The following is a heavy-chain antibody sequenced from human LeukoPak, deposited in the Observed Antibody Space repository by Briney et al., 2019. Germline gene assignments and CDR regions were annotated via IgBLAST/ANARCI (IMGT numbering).Heavy chain of an antibody. Sequence: SETLSLPCAVYGGSFSGYYWSWIRPPPGKGLEWIGEINHSGSTNYDPSLKSRVTISVDTSKNQFSLKLSSVTAADTAVYYCARGKLRGYSYGANWFDLGGQGTLVTVSS. J-gene: IGHJ5*02. CDR1: GGSFSGYY. CDR3: ARGKLRGYSYGANWFDL. V-gene: IGHV4-34*01. CDR2: INHSGST. D-gene: IGHD5-18*01.